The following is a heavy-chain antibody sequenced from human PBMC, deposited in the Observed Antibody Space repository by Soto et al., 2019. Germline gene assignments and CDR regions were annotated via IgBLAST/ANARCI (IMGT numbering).Heavy chain of an antibody. CDR1: GFIVSNNY. V-gene: IGHV3-53*01. D-gene: IGHD6-19*01. J-gene: IGHJ4*02. Sequence: EVQLVESGGGLIQPGGSLKLSCAAYGFIVSNNYLSWVRQAPGKGLEWVSLIYSGGNTYYADSVKGRFTISRDTSKNTLSLYMKSLSSDDTAVYYCARDFYIVVAGRGGMDYWGQGTLVTVSS. CDR3: ARDFYIVVAGRGGMDY. CDR2: IYSGGNT.